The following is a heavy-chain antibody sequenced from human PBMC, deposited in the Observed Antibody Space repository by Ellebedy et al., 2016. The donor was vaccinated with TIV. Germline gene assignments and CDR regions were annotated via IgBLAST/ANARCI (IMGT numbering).Heavy chain of an antibody. D-gene: IGHD2-21*01. CDR3: AGPSYSFDY. CDR2: IKQDGSEK. V-gene: IGHV3-7*03. CDR1: GFTFSSYW. Sequence: GESLKISCAASGFTFSSYWMSWVRQAPGKGLEWVAKIKQDGSEKYYVDSVKGRFTISRDNAKNSLYLQMNSLRAEDTAVYYCAGPSYSFDYWGQGTLVTVSS. J-gene: IGHJ4*02.